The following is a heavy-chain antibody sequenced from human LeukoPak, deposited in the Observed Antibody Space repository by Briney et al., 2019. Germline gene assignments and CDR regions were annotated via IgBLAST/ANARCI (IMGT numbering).Heavy chain of an antibody. D-gene: IGHD1-1*01. V-gene: IGHV3-74*01. CDR1: GFTFNNYW. CDR3: ARRGTGHGMDV. CDR2: INNDGSSA. J-gene: IGHJ6*02. Sequence: GGSLRLSCAASGFTFNNYWIHWVRKVPGKGLVWVSRINNDGSSASYVDSVKGRFTISRDNAKNTLFLQMNSLRAEDTAVYYCARRGTGHGMDVWGQGTTVIVSS.